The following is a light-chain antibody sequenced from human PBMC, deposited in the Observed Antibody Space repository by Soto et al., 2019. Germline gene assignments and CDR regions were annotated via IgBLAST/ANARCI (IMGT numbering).Light chain of an antibody. V-gene: IGKV1-39*01. J-gene: IGKJ2*01. Sequence: IQLTQSPSSLSVSIGVRVTINCRASQGLSSYLNWYRQKPGKAPELLIYSASTLQTGVPSRFSGSGSETDFTLTISSLQSEDLDTYYCQQSHSTPYTFGQGTKLEL. CDR2: SAS. CDR1: QGLSSY. CDR3: QQSHSTPYT.